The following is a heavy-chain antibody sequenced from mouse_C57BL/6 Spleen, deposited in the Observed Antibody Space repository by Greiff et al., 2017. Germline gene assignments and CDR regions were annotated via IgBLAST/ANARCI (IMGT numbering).Heavy chain of an antibody. CDR3: ARSASRSYVYAMDY. Sequence: VQLQQPGAELVRPGSSVKLSCKASGYTFTSYWMDWVKQRPGQGLEWIGNIYPSDSETHYNQKFKDKATLTVDKSSSTAYMQLSSLTSVDSAVYYCARSASRSYVYAMDYWGQGTSVTVSS. CDR1: GYTFTSYW. V-gene: IGHV1-61*01. J-gene: IGHJ4*01. D-gene: IGHD1-1*01. CDR2: IYPSDSET.